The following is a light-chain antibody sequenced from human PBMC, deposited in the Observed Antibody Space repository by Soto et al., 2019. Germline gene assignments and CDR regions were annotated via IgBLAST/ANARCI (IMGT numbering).Light chain of an antibody. CDR2: KAS. J-gene: IGKJ1*01. CDR1: QSINKW. V-gene: IGKV1-5*03. Sequence: DIQMTHSPSALSASVLYRVTITFRASQSINKWMAWYQLKPGKAPQLLIYKASSLQSGVPSRFSGSGSGTEFTLTISSLQPDDFATYFCQKYSDYSRKFGQGTKVDIK. CDR3: QKYSDYSRK.